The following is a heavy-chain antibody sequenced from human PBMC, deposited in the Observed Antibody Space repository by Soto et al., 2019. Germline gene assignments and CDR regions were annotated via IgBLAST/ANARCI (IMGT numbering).Heavy chain of an antibody. CDR2: IFHSGNT. Sequence: SETLFLTCAVSSGSIDTTNWWSWVRQPPGKGLEWIGEIFHSGNTYYNPSLASRVTISVDTSKNQFSLNLRSVTAADTAVYYCARRTWGMDVWGQGTTVTVSS. D-gene: IGHD2-8*01. V-gene: IGHV4-4*02. J-gene: IGHJ6*02. CDR1: SGSIDTTNW. CDR3: ARRTWGMDV.